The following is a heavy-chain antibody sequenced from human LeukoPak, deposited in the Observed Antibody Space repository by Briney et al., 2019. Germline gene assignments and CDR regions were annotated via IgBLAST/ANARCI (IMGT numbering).Heavy chain of an antibody. CDR2: ISSSASVT. CDR3: ARARLYYYGSGSYRYDY. Sequence: GGSLRLSCAASGFTLSSYDMNWVRQAPGKGLEWISYISSSASVTYYADSVEGRFTISRDNAKNSLYLQMNSLRAEDTAVYYCARARLYYYGSGSYRYDYWGQGTLVSVSS. CDR1: GFTLSSYD. D-gene: IGHD3-10*01. J-gene: IGHJ4*02. V-gene: IGHV3-48*03.